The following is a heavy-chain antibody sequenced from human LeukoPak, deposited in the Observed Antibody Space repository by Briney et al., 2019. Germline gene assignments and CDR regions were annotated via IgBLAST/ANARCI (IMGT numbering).Heavy chain of an antibody. D-gene: IGHD6-19*01. J-gene: IGHJ6*03. CDR3: AKVEYSGWPNYYYYYVDV. Sequence: PGGSLRLSRASSGFTFTAYSMNWVRQAPGKGLEWISFISSSGHYIYYADSLKGRFTISRDNSKNTLYLQMNSLRAEDTAVYYCAKVEYSGWPNYYYYYVDVWGKGTTVTVSS. CDR1: GFTFTAYS. CDR2: ISSSGHYI. V-gene: IGHV3-21*04.